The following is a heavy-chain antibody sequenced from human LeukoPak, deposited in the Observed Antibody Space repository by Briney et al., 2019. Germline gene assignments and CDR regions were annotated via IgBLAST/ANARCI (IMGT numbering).Heavy chain of an antibody. Sequence: SGGSLRLSCGASGITFSRVSMSCVRQARGRGLEWGSAINGPGINTFYADSVRGRFTISRDNPKSTLYLQMNNLRAEDTAIYYCVISIHGSTQSATFDHWGQGALVTVSS. J-gene: IGHJ4*02. D-gene: IGHD2-2*01. CDR3: VISIHGSTQSATFDH. V-gene: IGHV3-23*01. CDR1: GITFSRVS. CDR2: INGPGINT.